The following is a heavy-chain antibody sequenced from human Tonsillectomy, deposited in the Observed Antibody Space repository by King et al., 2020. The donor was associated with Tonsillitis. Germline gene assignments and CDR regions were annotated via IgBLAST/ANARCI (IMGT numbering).Heavy chain of an antibody. CDR1: GYTFTRYP. D-gene: IGHD4-17*01. CDR3: ARGDDDDDDYVTSYYYGMDV. J-gene: IGHJ6*02. Sequence: QLVQSGAEVKKPGASVRVSCKASGYTFTRYPMHWVRQAPGQRLEWMGWINADNGNTKYSQKFHDRLTITRDTSASTAYMELSGLRSEDTAVYYCARGDDDDDDYVTSYYYGMDVWGQGTTVTVSS. V-gene: IGHV1-3*01. CDR2: INADNGNT.